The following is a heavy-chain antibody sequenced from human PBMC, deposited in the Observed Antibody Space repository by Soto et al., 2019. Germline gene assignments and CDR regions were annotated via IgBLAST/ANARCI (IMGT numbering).Heavy chain of an antibody. CDR2: ISYDGSNK. CDR3: AKGSPFGGVMAPLRDYFDY. D-gene: IGHD3-16*01. CDR1: GFTFSSYG. V-gene: IGHV3-30*18. Sequence: GGSLRLSCAASGFTFSSYGMHWVRQAPGKGLEWVAVISYDGSNKYYADSVKGRFTISRDNSKNTLYLQMNSLRAEDTAVYYCAKGSPFGGVMAPLRDYFDYWGQGTLVTVSS. J-gene: IGHJ4*02.